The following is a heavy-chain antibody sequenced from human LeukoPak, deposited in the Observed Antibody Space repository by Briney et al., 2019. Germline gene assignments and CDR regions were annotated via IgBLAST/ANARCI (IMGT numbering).Heavy chain of an antibody. V-gene: IGHV4-39*01. D-gene: IGHD1-1*01. J-gene: IGHJ6*03. CDR2: IYYRGGT. Sequence: SETLSLTCTVSGGSIKSSNYCWGWIRQPPGKGMEWLGRIYYRGGTYYNPSLTSPVSTSADTTKNQCCLKLSAVSDADTAVYNCARPRRPVQLYYYFMYVCGKGSTVTVPS. CDR1: GGSIKSSNYC. CDR3: ARPRRPVQLYYYFMYV.